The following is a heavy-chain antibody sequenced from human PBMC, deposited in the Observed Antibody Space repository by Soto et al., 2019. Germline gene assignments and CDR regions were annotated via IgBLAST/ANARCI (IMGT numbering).Heavy chain of an antibody. CDR1: GDSISSGDYY. V-gene: IGHV4-30-4*01. J-gene: IGHJ3*02. CDR2: MFYRGST. Sequence: QVQLRESGPGLVKPSQTLSLTCTVSGDSISSGDYYWSWIRQPPGKGLEWIGNMFYRGSTYYNPSLKSRFTISVDTSKNQFSLRLSSVTAAGTAVYYCVRALYYYDSSGYYLDALDIWGQGTMVTVSS. D-gene: IGHD3-22*01. CDR3: VRALYYYDSSGYYLDALDI.